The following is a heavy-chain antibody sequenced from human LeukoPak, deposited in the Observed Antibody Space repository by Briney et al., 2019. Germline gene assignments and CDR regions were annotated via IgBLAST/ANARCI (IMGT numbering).Heavy chain of an antibody. J-gene: IGHJ4*02. V-gene: IGHV3-30-3*01. CDR2: ISYDGSNK. D-gene: IGHD6-13*01. Sequence: GGSLRLSCAASGFTFSGYAMHWVRQAPGKGLEWVAVISYDGSNKYYADSVKGRFTISRDNSKNTLYLQMNSLRAEDTAVYYCASLSSSWYNYFDYWGQGTLVTVSS. CDR1: GFTFSGYA. CDR3: ASLSSSWYNYFDY.